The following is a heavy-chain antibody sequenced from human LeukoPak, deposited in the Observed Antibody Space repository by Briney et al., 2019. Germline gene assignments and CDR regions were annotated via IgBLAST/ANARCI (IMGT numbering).Heavy chain of an antibody. V-gene: IGHV3-74*01. CDR2: IRSDGSDA. CDR1: EFTFRSYS. D-gene: IGHD2/OR15-2a*01. CDR3: ARDWFHAIDY. J-gene: IGHJ4*02. Sequence: PGGSLRLSCAGSEFTFRSYSMNWVRQAPGKGLVWVSRIRSDGSDARYAESVKGRFTISRDNAKNTLYLQMNSLRDEDTAVYYCARDWFHAIDYWGQGTLVTVSS.